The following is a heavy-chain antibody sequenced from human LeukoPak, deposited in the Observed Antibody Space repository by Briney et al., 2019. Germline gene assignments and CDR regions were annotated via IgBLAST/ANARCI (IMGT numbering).Heavy chain of an antibody. CDR3: ATYSSSNAREFQH. V-gene: IGHV3-7*01. J-gene: IGHJ1*01. CDR2: IKQDGSET. Sequence: GGSLRLSCAASGFTFSNNWMTWVRQAPGKGLEWVANIKQDGSETYYADSVKGRFTISRDIAKNSLYLQMNSLGAEDTAVYYCATYSSSNAREFQHWGQGTLVTVSA. CDR1: GFTFSNNW. D-gene: IGHD2-2*01.